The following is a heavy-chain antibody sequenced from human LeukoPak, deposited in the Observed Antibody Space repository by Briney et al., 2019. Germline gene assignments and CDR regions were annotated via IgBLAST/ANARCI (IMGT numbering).Heavy chain of an antibody. CDR2: IYSSGST. D-gene: IGHD3-10*01. V-gene: IGHV4-30-4*01. CDR1: GGSISSGEDY. CDR3: ARGSYFGSGGYSTTAFDY. J-gene: IGHJ4*02. Sequence: SETLSLTCTVSGGSISSGEDYWSWIRQPPGRGLEWIGYIYSSGSTDYSPSLKSRVTISADTSKNQFSLRLSSVTAADTAVFYCARGSYFGSGGYSTTAFDYWGQGTLVTVSS.